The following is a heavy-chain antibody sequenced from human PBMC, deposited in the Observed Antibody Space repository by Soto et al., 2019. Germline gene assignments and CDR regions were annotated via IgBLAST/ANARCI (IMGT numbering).Heavy chain of an antibody. V-gene: IGHV3-9*01. CDR2: ISWNSGSI. J-gene: IGHJ4*02. CDR3: AKDIYSSSGFDY. CDR1: VFPFADYS. D-gene: IGHD6-6*01. Sequence: CMELSCAASVFPFADYSMHWVRHAPGKGLEWVSGISWNSGSIGYADSVKGRFTISRDNAKNSLYLQMNSLRAEDTALYYCAKDIYSSSGFDYWGQGTLVTVSS.